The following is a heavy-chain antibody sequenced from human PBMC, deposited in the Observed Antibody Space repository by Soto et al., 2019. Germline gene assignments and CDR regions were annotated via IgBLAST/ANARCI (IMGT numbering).Heavy chain of an antibody. CDR1: GGSLSGYY. J-gene: IGHJ5*02. CDR2: IYHSGST. Sequence: TSETLSLTCAVYGGSLSGYYWSWVRQPPGKGLEWIGEIYHSGSTNYNPSLKSRVTISVDKSKNQFSLKLSSVTAADTAVYYCTLWGYYYDSSGYYYRWFDPWGQGTLVTVSS. CDR3: TLWGYYYDSSGYYYRWFDP. V-gene: IGHV4-34*03. D-gene: IGHD3-22*01.